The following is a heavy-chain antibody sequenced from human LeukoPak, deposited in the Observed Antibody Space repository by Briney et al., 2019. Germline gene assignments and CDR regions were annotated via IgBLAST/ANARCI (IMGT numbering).Heavy chain of an antibody. V-gene: IGHV4-61*02. Sequence: SQTLSLTCTVSGGSIGSGSYYWSWIRQPAGKGLEWIGRIYTSGSTNYNPSLKRRATLTEDTAKHQFSLKLSFLTAAHTAAYYCAREVRYCSGGSCYREGFDYWGQGTLVTVSS. CDR1: GGSIGSGSYY. J-gene: IGHJ4*02. CDR3: AREVRYCSGGSCYREGFDY. CDR2: IYTSGST. D-gene: IGHD2-15*01.